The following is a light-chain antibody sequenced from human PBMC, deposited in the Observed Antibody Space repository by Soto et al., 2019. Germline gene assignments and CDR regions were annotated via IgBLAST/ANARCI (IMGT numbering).Light chain of an antibody. CDR2: DVS. Sequence: QSALTQPRSVSGSPGQSVTISCTGTSSDVGGYNYVSWYQQHPGKAPKLMIYDVSKRPSGVPDRFSGSKSGNTASLTISGRQAEDEADYYCCSSAGTYPSVFGGGTKLTVL. J-gene: IGLJ3*02. CDR1: SSDVGGYNY. CDR3: CSSAGTYPSV. V-gene: IGLV2-11*01.